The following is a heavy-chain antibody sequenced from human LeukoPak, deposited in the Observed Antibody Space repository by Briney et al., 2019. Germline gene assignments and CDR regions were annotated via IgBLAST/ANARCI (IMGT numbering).Heavy chain of an antibody. Sequence: PKASVKVSCKASGYTFTSYGISWVRQAPGQGLEWMGWISAYNGYTKYAQKFQGRVTMTRDTSTSTAYMELRSLRSDDTAVYFCARDGHRMYYYESSDYRFDSWGQGTLVTVSS. V-gene: IGHV1-18*01. J-gene: IGHJ4*02. CDR3: ARDGHRMYYYESSDYRFDS. CDR1: GYTFTSYG. D-gene: IGHD3-22*01. CDR2: ISAYNGYT.